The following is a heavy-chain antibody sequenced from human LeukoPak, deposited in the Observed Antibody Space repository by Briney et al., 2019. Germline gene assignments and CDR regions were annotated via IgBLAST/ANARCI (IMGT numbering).Heavy chain of an antibody. J-gene: IGHJ4*02. Sequence: PGGSLRLSCAASGFTVSSNYMSWVRQAPGKGLEWVSVIDSGGSTYYADSVKGRFTISRDNSKNTLYLQMNHLRAEDTAVYFCARYGSSWYSPFDYWGQGTLVTVSS. V-gene: IGHV3-53*01. D-gene: IGHD6-13*01. CDR1: GFTVSSNY. CDR3: ARYGSSWYSPFDY. CDR2: IDSGGST.